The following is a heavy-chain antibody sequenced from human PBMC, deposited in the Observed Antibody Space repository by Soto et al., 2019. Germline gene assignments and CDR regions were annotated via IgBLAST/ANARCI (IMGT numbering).Heavy chain of an antibody. CDR1: GGTFSSYT. CDR3: ARVVRAGWNYY. CDR2: IIPILGIA. D-gene: IGHD1-7*01. V-gene: IGHV1-69*02. Sequence: QVQLVQSGAEVKKPGSSVKVSCKASGGTFSSYTISWVRQAPGQGLEWMGRIIPILGIANYAQKFQGRGTITADKSTSTADMELSSLRSEDTAVYYWARVVRAGWNYYWGQGTLVTVSS. J-gene: IGHJ4*02.